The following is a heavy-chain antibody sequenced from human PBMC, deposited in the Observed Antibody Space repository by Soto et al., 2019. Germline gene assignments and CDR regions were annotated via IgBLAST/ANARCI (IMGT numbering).Heavy chain of an antibody. CDR1: GGTFSSYA. J-gene: IGHJ6*02. CDR3: ARVPPLYYYYGMDV. CDR2: IIPIFGTA. Sequence: QVQLVQSGAEGKKPGSSVKVSCKASGGTFSSYAISWVRQAPGQGLEWMGGIIPIFGTANYAQKFQGRLTITADESTSTDYLELSSLRSEDTAVYYCARVPPLYYYYGMDVWGQGTTVTVSS. V-gene: IGHV1-69*01.